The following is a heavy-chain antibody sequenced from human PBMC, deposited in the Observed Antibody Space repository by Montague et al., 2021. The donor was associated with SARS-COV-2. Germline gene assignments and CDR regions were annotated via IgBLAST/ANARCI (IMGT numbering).Heavy chain of an antibody. CDR1: GFTFSSYG. J-gene: IGHJ4*02. Sequence: SLRLSCAASGFTFSSYGMHWVRQAPGKGLEWVAVIWYDGSNKYYADSVXGLFTISRDNSKNTLYLQMNSLRAEDTAVYYCARDAKDYGEGFDYWGQGTLVTVSS. D-gene: IGHD4-17*01. CDR2: IWYDGSNK. CDR3: ARDAKDYGEGFDY. V-gene: IGHV3-33*01.